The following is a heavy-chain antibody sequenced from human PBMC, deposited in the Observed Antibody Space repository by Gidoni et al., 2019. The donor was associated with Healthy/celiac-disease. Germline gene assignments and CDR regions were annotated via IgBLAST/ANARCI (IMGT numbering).Heavy chain of an antibody. V-gene: IGHV4-39*01. CDR1: GGSISSSSYY. CDR3: AREQVVVVAATPEWYFDY. J-gene: IGHJ4*02. D-gene: IGHD2-15*01. CDR2: IYYSGST. Sequence: QLQLQASGPGLVKPSETLSLTCTVSGGSISSSSYYWGWIRQPPGKGLEWIGSIYYSGSTYYNPALESRVTISVDTSKDQFSLKLSSVTAADTAVYYCAREQVVVVAATPEWYFDYWGQGTLVTVSS.